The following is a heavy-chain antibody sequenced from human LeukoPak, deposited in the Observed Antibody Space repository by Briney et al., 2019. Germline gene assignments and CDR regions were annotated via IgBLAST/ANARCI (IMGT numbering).Heavy chain of an antibody. Sequence: GGSLRLSCAASGFTFSSYAMHWVRQAPGKGLEWVAVISCDGSNKYYADSVKGRFTISRDNSKNTLYLQMNRLRAEDTAVYYCARDPRPVYRIEAATYYYYTDVWGKGTTVTVSS. V-gene: IGHV3-30*04. CDR1: GFTFSSYA. D-gene: IGHD6-13*01. CDR2: ISCDGSNK. CDR3: ARDPRPVYRIEAATYYYYTDV. J-gene: IGHJ6*03.